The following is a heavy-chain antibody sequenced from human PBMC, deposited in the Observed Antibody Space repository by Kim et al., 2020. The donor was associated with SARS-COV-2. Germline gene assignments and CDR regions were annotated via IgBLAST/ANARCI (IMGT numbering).Heavy chain of an antibody. J-gene: IGHJ4*02. CDR3: IGGAAAGY. CDR1: GFTFSGYA. D-gene: IGHD6-13*01. CDR2: IRSKANSYAT. V-gene: IGHV3-73*01. Sequence: GGSLRLSCAASGFTFSGYAMHWVRQASGKGLEWVGRIRSKANSYATAYAASVKGRFTISRDDSKNTAYLQMNSLKTEDTSEYYCIGGAAAGYWGQGTLVTVSS.